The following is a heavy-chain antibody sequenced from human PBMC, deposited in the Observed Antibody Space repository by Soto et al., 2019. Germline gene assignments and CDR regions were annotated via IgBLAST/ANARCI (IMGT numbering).Heavy chain of an antibody. CDR2: ISYDGSNK. D-gene: IGHD3-22*01. V-gene: IGHV3-30*03. CDR1: GFTFSSYG. J-gene: IGHJ4*02. CDR3: ARDPGKVASSGYYPPLDY. Sequence: PGGSLRLSCAASGFTFSSYGMHWVRQAPGKGLEWVAVISYDGSNKYYADSVKGRFTISRDDSKNTLYLQMNSLRAEDTAVYYCARDPGKVASSGYYPPLDYWGQGTLVTVSS.